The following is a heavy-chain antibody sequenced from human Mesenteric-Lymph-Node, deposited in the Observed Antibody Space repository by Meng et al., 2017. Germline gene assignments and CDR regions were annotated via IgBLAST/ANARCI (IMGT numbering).Heavy chain of an antibody. V-gene: IGHV4-31*03. J-gene: IGHJ4*01. Sequence: QVHLQESGPGLVKPSHTLSLTFTVSGGSISSGGHSWSWIRQHPGKGLEWIAYIYYSGSTYYNPSLKSRVILSVDTSKNQFSLKLSSVTAADTAVYYCARVDSSGYFPDYWGQGTLVTVSS. CDR1: GGSISSGGHS. CDR2: IYYSGST. D-gene: IGHD3-22*01. CDR3: ARVDSSGYFPDY.